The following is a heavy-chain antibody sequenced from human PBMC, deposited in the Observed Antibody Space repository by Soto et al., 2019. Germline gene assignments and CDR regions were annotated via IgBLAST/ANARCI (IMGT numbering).Heavy chain of an antibody. V-gene: IGHV4-30-2*01. CDR2: IYHSGSF. CDR1: GGAISSGTYS. CDR3: ARASGYFSGGTCFPFDY. D-gene: IGHD2-15*01. Sequence: TLSLTSDVSGGAISSGTYSGNWIRQRPGKGLEWIGYIYHSGSFYYNPSLNSRVTISIDRSKNQFSLNLISVTAADTAVYFCARASGYFSGGTCFPFDYWGRGTLVTVSS. J-gene: IGHJ4*02.